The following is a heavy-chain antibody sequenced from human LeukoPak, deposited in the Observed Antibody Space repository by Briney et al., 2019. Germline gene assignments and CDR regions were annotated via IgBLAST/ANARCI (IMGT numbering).Heavy chain of an antibody. Sequence: PTGGSLRLSCAASGFTFSSYWMHWVRQGPGKGLVWVSRIKSDGSSTSYADSVKGRFTISRDNAKNTLYLQMNSLRDEDTAVYYCARESGYHGSGFDPWGQGTLVTVSS. D-gene: IGHD3-10*01. CDR2: IKSDGSST. CDR1: GFTFSSYW. V-gene: IGHV3-74*01. CDR3: ARESGYHGSGFDP. J-gene: IGHJ5*02.